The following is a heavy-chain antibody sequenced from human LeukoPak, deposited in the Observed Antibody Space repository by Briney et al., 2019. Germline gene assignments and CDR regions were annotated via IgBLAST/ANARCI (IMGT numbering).Heavy chain of an antibody. V-gene: IGHV1-2*02. CDR3: ARDRNQGYFDY. J-gene: IGHJ4*02. CDR1: GYTFTGYY. Sequence: ASVKVSCKASGYTFTGYYIHWVRQAPGQALEWMGWINPNSGGTNYAQKFQGRVTMTRDTSNSTAYMELSRLRSDDTAVYYCARDRNQGYFDYWGQGTLVTVSS. D-gene: IGHD1-14*01. CDR2: INPNSGGT.